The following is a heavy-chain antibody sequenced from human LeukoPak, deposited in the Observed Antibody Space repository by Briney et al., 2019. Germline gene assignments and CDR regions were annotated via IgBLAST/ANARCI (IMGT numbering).Heavy chain of an antibody. D-gene: IGHD3-16*02. CDR1: GFTVSSNY. CDR2: IYSGGST. CDR3: ARVIIISVARWFDP. V-gene: IGHV3-66*01. J-gene: IGHJ5*02. Sequence: GGSLRLSCAASGFTVSSNYMSWVRQAPGKGLEWVSVIYSGGSTYYADSVKGRFTISSDNSKNTLYLQMNSLRAEDTAVYYCARVIIISVARWFDPWGQGTLVTVSS.